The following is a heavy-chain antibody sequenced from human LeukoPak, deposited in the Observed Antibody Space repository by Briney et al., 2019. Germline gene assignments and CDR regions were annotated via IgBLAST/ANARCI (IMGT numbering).Heavy chain of an antibody. Sequence: ASVKVSCKVSGYTFTDYYMHWVQQAPGKGLEWMGLVDPEGGETIYAEKFQGRVTITADTSTDTAYMELSSMRSEDTAVYYCATDAPGSGYYYDSSGYYHWGQGTLVTVSS. CDR2: VDPEGGET. CDR1: GYTFTDYY. D-gene: IGHD3-22*01. J-gene: IGHJ5*02. V-gene: IGHV1-69-2*01. CDR3: ATDAPGSGYYYDSSGYYH.